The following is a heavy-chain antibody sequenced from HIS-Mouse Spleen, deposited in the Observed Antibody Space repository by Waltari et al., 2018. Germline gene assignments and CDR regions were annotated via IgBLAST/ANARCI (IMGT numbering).Heavy chain of an antibody. CDR3: AREIPYSSSWYDWYFDL. CDR1: GGSISSSSYY. Sequence: QLQLQESGPGLVKPSETLSLTCTVSGGSISSSSYYWGWIRQPPGKGLEWIGSFYYSGSTYYNPSLKSRVTISVDTSKNQFSLKLSSVTAEDTAVYYCAREIPYSSSWYDWYFDLWGRGTLVTVSS. V-gene: IGHV4-39*07. J-gene: IGHJ2*01. CDR2: FYYSGST. D-gene: IGHD6-13*01.